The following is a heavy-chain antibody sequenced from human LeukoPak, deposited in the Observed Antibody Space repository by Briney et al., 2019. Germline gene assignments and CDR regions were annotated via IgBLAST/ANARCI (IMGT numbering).Heavy chain of an antibody. CDR1: GYTFTSYD. CDR2: MNPNSGNT. D-gene: IGHD6-13*01. J-gene: IGHJ4*02. V-gene: IGHV1-8*01. Sequence: GSSVKVSCKASGYTFTSYDINWVRQATGQGLEWMGWMNPNSGNTGYAQKFQGRVTMTRDTSTATVYMQLSGLTSEDTAVYYCAKDRAAVVPYYFDSWGLGTLVTVSS. CDR3: AKDRAAVVPYYFDS.